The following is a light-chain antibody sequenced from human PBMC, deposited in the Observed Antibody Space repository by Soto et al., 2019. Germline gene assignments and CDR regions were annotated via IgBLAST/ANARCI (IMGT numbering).Light chain of an antibody. Sequence: QSVLSQPPSASGTPGQRVTISCSGSSSNIGSNYVYWYQQLPGTAPKLLIYSNNQRPPGVPDRFSGSKSGTSASLAISGLRSEDEADYYCAASDDSLSVVFGGGTKVTVL. V-gene: IGLV1-47*01. CDR3: AASDDSLSVV. CDR1: SSNIGSNY. CDR2: SNN. J-gene: IGLJ3*02.